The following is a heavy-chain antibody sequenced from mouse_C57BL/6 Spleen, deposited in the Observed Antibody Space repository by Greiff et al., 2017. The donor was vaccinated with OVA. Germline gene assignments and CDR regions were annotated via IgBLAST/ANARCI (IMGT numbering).Heavy chain of an antibody. CDR1: GYTFTSYW. J-gene: IGHJ4*01. D-gene: IGHD2-12*01. V-gene: IGHV1-69*01. CDR3: ARSAPTIVTTVDY. Sequence: QVQLQQPGAELVMPGASVKLSCKASGYTFTSYWMHWVKQRPGQGLEWIGELDPSDSYTNYNQKFKGKSTLTVDKSSSTAYMQLSSLTSEDSAVYYCARSAPTIVTTVDYWGQGTSVTVSS. CDR2: LDPSDSYT.